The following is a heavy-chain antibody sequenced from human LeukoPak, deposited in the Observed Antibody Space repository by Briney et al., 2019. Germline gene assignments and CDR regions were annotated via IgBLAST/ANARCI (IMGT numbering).Heavy chain of an antibody. CDR2: IIPIFGTA. CDR3: ARERRQWLTTQQAAQDY. J-gene: IGHJ4*02. CDR1: GGTFSSYA. V-gene: IGHV1-69*13. D-gene: IGHD6-19*01. Sequence: SVKVSCKASGGTFSSYAISWVRQAPGQGLEWMGGIIPIFGTANYAQKFQGRVTITADESTSTAYMELSSLRSEDTAVYYCARERRQWLTTQQAAQDYWGQGTLVTVSS.